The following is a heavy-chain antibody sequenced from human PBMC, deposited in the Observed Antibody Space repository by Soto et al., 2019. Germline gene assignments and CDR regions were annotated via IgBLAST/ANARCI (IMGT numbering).Heavy chain of an antibody. V-gene: IGHV4-39*01. CDR1: GVSISDTSYY. CDR3: ARQGYY. CDR2: IYFNGNT. Sequence: PSETLSLTCNVSGVSISDTSYYWGWIRQPPGKGLEWIGTIYFNGNTFYNPSLKRRLTISVDTSKNQISLRLTPVSAADTAVYYCARQGYYWGQGTLVTVSS. J-gene: IGHJ4*02.